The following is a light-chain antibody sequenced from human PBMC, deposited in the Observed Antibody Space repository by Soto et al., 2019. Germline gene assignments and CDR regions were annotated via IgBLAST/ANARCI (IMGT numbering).Light chain of an antibody. CDR3: QQLLIYPLT. CDR2: DAS. CDR1: QGITTY. Sequence: DIQLTQSPSFLSATVGDRVTITCRASQGITTYLAWYQQRPGKAPNLLVYDASTLQSGVPSRFSGSASGTEFTLTISNLQPEDFAAYYCQQLLIYPLTFGGGTKVDIK. V-gene: IGKV1-9*01. J-gene: IGKJ4*01.